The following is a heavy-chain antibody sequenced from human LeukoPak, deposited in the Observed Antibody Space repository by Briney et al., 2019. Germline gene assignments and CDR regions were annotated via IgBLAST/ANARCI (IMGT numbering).Heavy chain of an antibody. CDR3: ARNRIAAAPGGFDY. CDR1: GFTFSSYA. J-gene: IGHJ4*02. Sequence: PGGSLRLSCAASGFTFSSYAMHWVRQAPGKGLEWVAVISYDGSNKYYADSVKGRFTISRDNSKNTLYLQMNSLRAEDTAVYYCARNRIAAAPGGFDYWGQGTLVTVSS. CDR2: ISYDGSNK. D-gene: IGHD6-13*01. V-gene: IGHV3-30-3*01.